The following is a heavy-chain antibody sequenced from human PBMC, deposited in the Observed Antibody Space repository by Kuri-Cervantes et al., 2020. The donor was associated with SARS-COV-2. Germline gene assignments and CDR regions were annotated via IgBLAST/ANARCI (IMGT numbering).Heavy chain of an antibody. V-gene: IGHV4-34*01. CDR2: INHSGST. J-gene: IGHJ6*02. Sequence: SETLSLTCTVSGGSINNYYWSWIRQPPGKGLEWIGEINHSGSTNYNPSLKSRVTISVDTSKNQFSLKLSSVTAADTAVYYCARGVGAAVAGTLITIYYYYGMDVWGQGTTVTVSS. D-gene: IGHD6-19*01. CDR3: ARGVGAAVAGTLITIYYYYGMDV. CDR1: GGSINNYY.